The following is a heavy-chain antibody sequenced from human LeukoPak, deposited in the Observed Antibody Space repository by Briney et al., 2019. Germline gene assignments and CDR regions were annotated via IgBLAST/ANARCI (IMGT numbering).Heavy chain of an antibody. D-gene: IGHD2-15*01. CDR1: GYTFTSYD. Sequence: ASVKVSCKASGYTFTSYDINWVRQATGQGLEWMGWMNPNSGNTGFAQRFQGRVTMTRNTSISTAYMELSSLRSEDTAVYYCARLTRGIAVVAAATPLPSMDVWGKGTTVTVSS. J-gene: IGHJ6*03. V-gene: IGHV1-8*01. CDR3: ARLTRGIAVVAAATPLPSMDV. CDR2: MNPNSGNT.